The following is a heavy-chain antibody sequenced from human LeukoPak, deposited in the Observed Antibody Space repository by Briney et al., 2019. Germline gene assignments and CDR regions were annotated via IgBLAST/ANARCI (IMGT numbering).Heavy chain of an antibody. Sequence: PSETLSLTCTVSGGSISSSSYYWGWIRRPPGKGLEWIGSIYYSGSTYYNPSLKSRVTISVDTSKNQFSLKLSSVTAADTAVYYCARHPGDIVVVRYWFDPWGQGTLVTVSS. CDR2: IYYSGST. CDR1: GGSISSSSYY. J-gene: IGHJ5*02. V-gene: IGHV4-39*01. D-gene: IGHD2-2*01. CDR3: ARHPGDIVVVRYWFDP.